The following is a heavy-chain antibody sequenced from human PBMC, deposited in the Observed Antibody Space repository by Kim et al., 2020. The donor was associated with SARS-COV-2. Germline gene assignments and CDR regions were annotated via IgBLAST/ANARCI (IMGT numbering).Heavy chain of an antibody. CDR2: IKQDGSEK. J-gene: IGHJ4*02. V-gene: IGHV3-7*01. Sequence: GGSLRLSCAASGFTFSNYWMSWVRQAPGKGLEWVANIKQDGSEKYYVDSVKGRFTISRDNAKNSLYLQMNSLRAEDTAVYYCARLGLADRLYYFDYWGQGTLVTVSS. CDR3: ARLGLADRLYYFDY. D-gene: IGHD6-13*01. CDR1: GFTFSNYW.